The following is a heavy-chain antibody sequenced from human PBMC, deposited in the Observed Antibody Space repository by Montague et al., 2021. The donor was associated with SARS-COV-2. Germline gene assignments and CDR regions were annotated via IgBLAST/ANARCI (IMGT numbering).Heavy chain of an antibody. CDR1: GFTFSSYE. Sequence: SLRFSCAVSGFTFSSYEMNWVRQAPGRGLEWVSFISSSGRSIYYADSVKGRFTISRDNAKSSLFLQMNSLRAEDTAVYYCARDALRNYGLPSLYDSWGQGTLVTVSS. V-gene: IGHV3-48*03. J-gene: IGHJ4*02. D-gene: IGHD3-10*01. CDR3: ARDALRNYGLPSLYDS. CDR2: ISSSGRSI.